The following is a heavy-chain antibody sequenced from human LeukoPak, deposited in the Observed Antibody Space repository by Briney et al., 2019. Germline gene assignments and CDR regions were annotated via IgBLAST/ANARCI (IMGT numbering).Heavy chain of an antibody. CDR2: ISWDGGNT. CDR1: GFTFDDYA. V-gene: IGHV3-43D*03. D-gene: IGHD5-24*01. CDR3: AKDSSSRDGYSFDY. Sequence: GGSLRLSCAASGFTFDDYAMHWVRHAPGKGLEWVSLISWDGGNTYYADSVKGRFTTSRDNSKNSLYLQMNSLRAEDTAFYYCAKDSSSRDGYSFDYWGQGTLVTVSS. J-gene: IGHJ4*02.